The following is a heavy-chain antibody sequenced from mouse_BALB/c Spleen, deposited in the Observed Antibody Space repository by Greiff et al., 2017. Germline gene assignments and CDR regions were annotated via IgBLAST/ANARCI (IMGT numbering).Heavy chain of an antibody. CDR2: IYPGDGDT. D-gene: IGHD2-1*01. V-gene: IGHV1-80*01. Sequence: QVQLQQSGAELVRPGSSVKISCKASGYAFSSYWMNWVKQRPGQGLEWIGQIYPGDGDTNYNGKFKGKATLTADKSSSTAYMQLSSLTSEDSAVYFCARLGLYGNSYYFDYWGQGTTLTVSS. J-gene: IGHJ2*01. CDR1: GYAFSSYW. CDR3: ARLGLYGNSYYFDY.